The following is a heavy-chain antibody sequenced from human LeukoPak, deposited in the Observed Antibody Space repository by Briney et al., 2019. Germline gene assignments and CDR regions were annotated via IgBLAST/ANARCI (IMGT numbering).Heavy chain of an antibody. CDR2: INHSGST. CDR1: GFTFNTYV. V-gene: IGHV4-34*01. J-gene: IGHJ4*02. CDR3: ARGITIFGVVQDY. Sequence: GSLRLSCAASGFTFNTYVMSWIRQPPGKGLEWIGEINHSGSTNYNPSLKSRVTISVDTSKNQFSLKLSSVTAADTAVYYCARGITIFGVVQDYWGQGTLVTVSS. D-gene: IGHD3-3*01.